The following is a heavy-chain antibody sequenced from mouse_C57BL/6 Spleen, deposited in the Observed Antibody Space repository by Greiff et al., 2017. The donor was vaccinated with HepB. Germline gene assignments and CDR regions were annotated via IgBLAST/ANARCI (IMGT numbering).Heavy chain of an antibody. V-gene: IGHV1-82*01. Sequence: QVQLQQSGPELVKPGASVKISCKASGYAFSSSWMNWVKQRPGKGLEWIGRIYPGDGNTNYNGKFKGKATLTADKSSSTAYLQLSSLTSEDSEVYFCAKTAQDLAFAYWGQGTLVTVSA. CDR2: IYPGDGNT. J-gene: IGHJ3*01. CDR3: AKTAQDLAFAY. D-gene: IGHD3-2*02. CDR1: GYAFSSSW.